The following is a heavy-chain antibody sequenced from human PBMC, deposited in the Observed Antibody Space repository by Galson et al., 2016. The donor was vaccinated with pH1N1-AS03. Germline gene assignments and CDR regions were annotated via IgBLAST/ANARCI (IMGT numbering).Heavy chain of an antibody. D-gene: IGHD6-19*01. CDR2: ISTSSSSI. Sequence: SLRLSCAASGFPFSGYSMNWVRRAPGKGLEWVSFISTSSSSIYYADSVKGRFTISRDNAQNLLYLQMNSLRDEDTAVYYCARDGPPQGLSVAVSFDLWGQGTLFTVSS. V-gene: IGHV3-21*01. CDR1: GFPFSGYS. J-gene: IGHJ5*02. CDR3: ARDGPPQGLSVAVSFDL.